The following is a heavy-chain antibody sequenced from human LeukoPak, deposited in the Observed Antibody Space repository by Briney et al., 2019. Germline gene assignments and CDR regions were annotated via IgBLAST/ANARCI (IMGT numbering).Heavy chain of an antibody. D-gene: IGHD3-9*01. CDR1: GFTFSSYS. J-gene: IGHJ4*02. CDR3: ARPTILTGYSSLLY. V-gene: IGHV3-21*01. Sequence: GGSLKLSCAASGFTFSSYSMNWVRQAPGKGLEWVSSISSSSSYIYYADSVKGRFTISRDNAKNSLYLQMNSLRAEDTAVYYCARPTILTGYSSLLYWGQGTLVTVSS. CDR2: ISSSSSYI.